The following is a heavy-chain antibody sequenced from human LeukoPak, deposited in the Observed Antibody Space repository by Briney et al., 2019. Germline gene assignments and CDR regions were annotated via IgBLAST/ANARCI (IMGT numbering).Heavy chain of an antibody. Sequence: PGGSLRLSCAASGFTVSSNYMSWVRQAPGKWLEWVSVIYSGGSTYYADSVKGRFTISRDNSKNTLYLQMNSLRAEDTAVYYCASTPAGGYSYGYGYWGQGTLVTVSS. V-gene: IGHV3-53*01. CDR2: IYSGGST. J-gene: IGHJ4*02. CDR1: GFTVSSNY. CDR3: ASTPAGGYSYGYGY. D-gene: IGHD5-18*01.